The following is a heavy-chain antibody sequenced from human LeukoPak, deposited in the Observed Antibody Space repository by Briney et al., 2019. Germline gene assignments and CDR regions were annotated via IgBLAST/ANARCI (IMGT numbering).Heavy chain of an antibody. CDR2: IHPSGTL. CDR1: GASFSSGDQY. D-gene: IGHD3-22*01. V-gene: IGHV4-31*03. CDR3: SRGLDSRKLGY. J-gene: IGHJ4*02. Sequence: SETLSLTCTVSGASFSSGDQYWNWIRQSPGKGLEWIGSIHPSGTLYNNPSLEGRVTMSMDTSKNQFSLNLNSVTAADTAVYFCSRGLDSRKLGYWGQGTLVTVSS.